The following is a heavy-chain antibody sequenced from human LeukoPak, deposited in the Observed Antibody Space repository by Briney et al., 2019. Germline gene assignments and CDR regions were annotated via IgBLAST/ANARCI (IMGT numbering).Heavy chain of an antibody. Sequence: GGSLRLSCAASGFTFDGYWMSWVRQAPGKGLEWVAVMSSDGSKKYYADSVKGRFTISRDNSKNTLYLQMNSLRAEDTAVYYCAKKFTGTTVISGDYFDYWGQGTLVTVSS. CDR2: MSSDGSKK. V-gene: IGHV3-30*18. CDR1: GFTFDGYW. D-gene: IGHD4-17*01. CDR3: AKKFTGTTVISGDYFDY. J-gene: IGHJ4*02.